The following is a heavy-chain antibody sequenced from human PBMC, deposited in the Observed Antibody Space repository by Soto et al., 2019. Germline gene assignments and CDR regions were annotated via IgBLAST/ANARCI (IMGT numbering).Heavy chain of an antibody. V-gene: IGHV3-30*18. Sequence: SMRLSSAASGLTFRSYGMHWVSQTQGKGLEWVAVISYDGSNKYYADSVKGRFTISRDNSKNTLYLQMNSLRAEDTAVYYCAKEIRFLKWFIAFDISGQGIMVTVSS. J-gene: IGHJ3*02. D-gene: IGHD3-3*01. CDR1: GLTFRSYG. CDR3: AKEIRFLKWFIAFDI. CDR2: ISYDGSNK.